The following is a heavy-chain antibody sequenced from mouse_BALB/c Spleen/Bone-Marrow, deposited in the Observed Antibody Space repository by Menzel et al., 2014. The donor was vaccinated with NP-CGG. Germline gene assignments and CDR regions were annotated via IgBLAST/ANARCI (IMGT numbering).Heavy chain of an antibody. CDR1: GFTFSSFG. D-gene: IGHD1-1*01. CDR3: ARRYYGSSFSYFDY. CDR2: ISSGSSTI. V-gene: IGHV5-17*02. J-gene: IGHJ2*01. Sequence: EVMLVESGGGLVQPGGSRKLSCAAPGFTFSSFGMHWVRQAPEKGLEWVAYISSGSSTIYYTDTVKGRFTISRDNPKNTLFLQMTSLRSEDTAMYYCARRYYGSSFSYFDYWGQGTTLTVSS.